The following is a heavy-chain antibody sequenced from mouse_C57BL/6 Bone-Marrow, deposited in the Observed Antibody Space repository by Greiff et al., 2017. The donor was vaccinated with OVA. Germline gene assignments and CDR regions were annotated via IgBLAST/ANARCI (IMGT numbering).Heavy chain of an antibody. D-gene: IGHD2-14*01. CDR2: ISSGGDYI. V-gene: IGHV5-9-1*02. CDR3: TRDRRPSYAMDY. Sequence: EVQVVESGEGLVKPGGSLKLSCAASGFTFSSYAMSWVRQTPEKRLEWVAYISSGGDYIYYADTVKGRFTISRDNARNTLYLQMSSLKSEDTAMYYCTRDRRPSYAMDYWGQGTSVTVSS. CDR1: GFTFSSYA. J-gene: IGHJ4*01.